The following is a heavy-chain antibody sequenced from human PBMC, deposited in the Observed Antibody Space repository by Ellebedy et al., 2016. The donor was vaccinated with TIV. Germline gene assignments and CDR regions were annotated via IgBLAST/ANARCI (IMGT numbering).Heavy chain of an antibody. Sequence: ASVKVSCXASGYTFTGYYMHWVRQAPGQGLEWMGWINPNSGGTNYAQKFQGRVTMTRDTSISTAYMELSRLRSDDTAVYYCARDHVDTAMVYYYYMDVWGKGTTVTVSS. CDR1: GYTFTGYY. CDR3: ARDHVDTAMVYYYYMDV. D-gene: IGHD5-18*01. CDR2: INPNSGGT. V-gene: IGHV1-2*02. J-gene: IGHJ6*03.